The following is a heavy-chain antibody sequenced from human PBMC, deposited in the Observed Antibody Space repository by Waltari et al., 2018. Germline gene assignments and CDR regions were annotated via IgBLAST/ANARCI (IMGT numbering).Heavy chain of an antibody. D-gene: IGHD1-20*01. CDR1: GFRFSGCA. CDR2: ISGSGSTP. V-gene: IGHV3-23*01. J-gene: IGHJ5*02. CDR3: AKAIKGYNSAWFDH. Sequence: EVQLLESGGGLVQPGGSLRLSCVGPGFRFSGCAMSWVRQAPGKGLELVSAISGSGSTPFYGDSVKGRFTISRDNSKNTVFLQMNSLRAEETAVYYCAKAIKGYNSAWFDHWGQGTLVTVSS.